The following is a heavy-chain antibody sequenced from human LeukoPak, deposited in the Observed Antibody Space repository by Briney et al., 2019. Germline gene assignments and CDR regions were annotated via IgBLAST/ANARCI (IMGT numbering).Heavy chain of an antibody. CDR3: ARTVTYYYDSSGYYSPGHFDY. CDR2: IYSGDNT. V-gene: IGHV3-66*01. J-gene: IGHJ4*02. Sequence: GGSLRLSCAASGFTVSSNYMSWVRQAPGKGLEWVSVIYSGDNTYYADSVKGRFIISRDNSKSTLYLQMNSLRAEDTAVYYCARTVTYYYDSSGYYSPGHFDYWGQGTLVTVSS. CDR1: GFTVSSNY. D-gene: IGHD3-22*01.